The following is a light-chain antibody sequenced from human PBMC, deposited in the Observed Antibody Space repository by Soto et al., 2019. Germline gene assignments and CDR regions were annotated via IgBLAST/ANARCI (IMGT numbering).Light chain of an antibody. Sequence: DIQMTQSPSSVSASVGDRVTITCRASQGISSRLAWYQQKPGKAPKLLIYTASSLHSGVPSRFSGSGSGTDFTLTSSILPPEDFATYYCQQANSFPLTFGGGTKVEIK. CDR3: QQANSFPLT. J-gene: IGKJ4*01. V-gene: IGKV1-12*01. CDR1: QGISSR. CDR2: TAS.